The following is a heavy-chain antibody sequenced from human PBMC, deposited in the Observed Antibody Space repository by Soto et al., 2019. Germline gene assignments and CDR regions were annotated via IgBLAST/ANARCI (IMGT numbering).Heavy chain of an antibody. J-gene: IGHJ3*02. Sequence: GGSLRLSCAASGFTFSSYDMHWVRQATGKGLEWVSAIGTAGDTYYPGSVKGRFTISRENAKNSLYLQMNSLRAGDTAVYYCARPYCSSTSCSSDAFDIWGQGTMVTVS. CDR1: GFTFSSYD. V-gene: IGHV3-13*01. CDR2: IGTAGDT. CDR3: ARPYCSSTSCSSDAFDI. D-gene: IGHD2-2*01.